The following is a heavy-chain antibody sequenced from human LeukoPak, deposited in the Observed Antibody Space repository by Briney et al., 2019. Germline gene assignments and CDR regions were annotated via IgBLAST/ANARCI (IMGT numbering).Heavy chain of an antibody. CDR3: AREKQNYYESSGYFDY. CDR2: IYYSGST. D-gene: IGHD3-22*01. J-gene: IGHJ4*02. CDR1: GYSISSSSYY. V-gene: IGHV4-39*07. Sequence: SETLSLTCTVSGYSISSSSYYWGWIRQPPGKGLEWIGIIYYSGSTYYNPSLQSRVTISVDTSKNQFSLKLSSVTAADTAVYYCAREKQNYYESSGYFDYWGQGTLVTVSS.